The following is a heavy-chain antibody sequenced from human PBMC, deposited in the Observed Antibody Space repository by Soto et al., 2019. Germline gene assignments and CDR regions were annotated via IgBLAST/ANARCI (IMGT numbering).Heavy chain of an antibody. D-gene: IGHD2-8*02. J-gene: IGHJ4*02. Sequence: SETLSLTCAVYGGSFSGYSWTWIRQPPGTGLEWIGEINHSGSTNYNPSLKSRVTISVDTSKNQFSLKLTSVTGADTAVYYCARDKITGCFDYWGQGTLVTVSS. V-gene: IGHV4-34*01. CDR3: ARDKITGCFDY. CDR1: GGSFSGYS. CDR2: INHSGST.